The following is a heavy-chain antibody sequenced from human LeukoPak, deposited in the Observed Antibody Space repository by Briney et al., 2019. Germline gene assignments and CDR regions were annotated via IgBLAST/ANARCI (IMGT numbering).Heavy chain of an antibody. CDR2: IRSKADNYAT. J-gene: IGHJ4*02. D-gene: IGHD1-26*01. CDR3: ARATRGSYDFDY. V-gene: IGHV3-73*01. Sequence: PGGSLRLFCAASGFTFSGSPILWVRQASGKGLEWVGRIRSKADNYATAYAASVQGRCTISRDDSKSTAYLQLNSLKIEDTAVYYCARATRGSYDFDYWGQGTLVTVSS. CDR1: GFTFSGSP.